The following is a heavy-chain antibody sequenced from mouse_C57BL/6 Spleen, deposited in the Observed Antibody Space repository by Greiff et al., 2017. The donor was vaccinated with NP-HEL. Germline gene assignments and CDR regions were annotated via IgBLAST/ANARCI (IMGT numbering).Heavy chain of an antibody. D-gene: IGHD1-1*01. J-gene: IGHJ4*01. Sequence: EVKVVESEGGLVQPGSSMKLSCTASGFTFSDYYMAWVRQVPEKGLEWVAHINYDGSSTYYLDSLRSRFIISRDNAKNILYLEMSSLKSEETATYDGARGRGYDGSSDRDAMDYWGQGTSVTVSS. CDR1: GFTFSDYY. CDR2: INYDGSST. V-gene: IGHV5-16*01. CDR3: ARGRGYDGSSDRDAMDY.